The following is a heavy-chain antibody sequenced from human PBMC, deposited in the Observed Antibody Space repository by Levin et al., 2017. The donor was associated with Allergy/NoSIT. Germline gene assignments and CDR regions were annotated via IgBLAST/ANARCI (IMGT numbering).Heavy chain of an antibody. CDR1: GFTFSDYY. Sequence: GGSLRLSCAASGFTFSDYYMSWIRQAPGKGLEWVSYISSSSSYTNYADSVKGRFTISRDNAKNSLYLQMNSLRAEDTAVYYCARDRGRVAGTDACDIWGQGTMVTVSS. CDR3: ARDRGRVAGTDACDI. V-gene: IGHV3-11*05. D-gene: IGHD6-19*01. CDR2: ISSSSSYT. J-gene: IGHJ3*02.